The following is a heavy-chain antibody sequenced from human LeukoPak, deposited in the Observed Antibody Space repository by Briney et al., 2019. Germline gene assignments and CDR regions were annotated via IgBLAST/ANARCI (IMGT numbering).Heavy chain of an antibody. D-gene: IGHD2-2*01. V-gene: IGHV4-34*01. J-gene: IGHJ4*02. CDR1: GGSFSGYY. CDR2: INHSGST. Sequence: SETLSLTCAVYGGSFSGYYWSWIRQPPGKGLEWIGEINHSGSTNYNPSLKSRVTISVDTSKNQFSLKLSSVTAADTAVYYCARSSRSWSTFDNWGQGTLVTVSS. CDR3: ARSSRSWSTFDN.